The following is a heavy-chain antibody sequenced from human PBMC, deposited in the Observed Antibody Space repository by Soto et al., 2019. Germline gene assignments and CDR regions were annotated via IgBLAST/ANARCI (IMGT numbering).Heavy chain of an antibody. V-gene: IGHV1-69*06. Sequence: QVQLVQSGAEVKKPGSSVKVSCKASGGTSSSYGISWVRQAPGQGLEWMGGIIPMFGTAAHYAQKFQGRVTITADKSTSTVYIELSSLRSEDTAVYYCAREKEMATIIFDYWGQGTLVTVSS. CDR1: GGTSSSYG. CDR2: IIPMFGTAA. D-gene: IGHD5-12*01. CDR3: AREKEMATIIFDY. J-gene: IGHJ4*02.